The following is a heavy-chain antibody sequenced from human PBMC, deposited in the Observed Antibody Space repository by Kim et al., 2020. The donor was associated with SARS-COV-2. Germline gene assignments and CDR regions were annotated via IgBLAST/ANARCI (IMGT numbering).Heavy chain of an antibody. Sequence: SETLSLTCTVSGGSISSSSYYWGWIRQPPGKGLEWIGSIYYSGSTYYNPSLKSRVTISVDTSKNQFSLKLSSVTAADTAVYYCARGDYYDSSGYYYATPPFDYWGQGTLVTVSS. CDR2: IYYSGST. D-gene: IGHD3-22*01. J-gene: IGHJ4*02. CDR3: ARGDYYDSSGYYYATPPFDY. V-gene: IGHV4-39*07. CDR1: GGSISSSSYY.